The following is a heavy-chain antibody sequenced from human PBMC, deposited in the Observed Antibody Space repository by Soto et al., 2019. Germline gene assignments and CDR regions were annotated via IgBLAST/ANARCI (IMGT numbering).Heavy chain of an antibody. J-gene: IGHJ5*02. Sequence: ASVKVSCKASGYTFTSYGISWVRQAPGQGLEWMGWISAYNGNTDYAQKLQGRVTMTTDTSTSTAYMELRSLRSDDTAVYYCARDPGSVPRYSSGWYNWFDPWGQGTLVTVSS. CDR3: ARDPGSVPRYSSGWYNWFDP. V-gene: IGHV1-18*04. D-gene: IGHD6-19*01. CDR1: GYTFTSYG. CDR2: ISAYNGNT.